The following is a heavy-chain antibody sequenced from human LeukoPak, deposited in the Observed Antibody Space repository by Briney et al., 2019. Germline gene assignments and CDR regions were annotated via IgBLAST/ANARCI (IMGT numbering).Heavy chain of an antibody. D-gene: IGHD2-21*01. CDR1: GGSFSGYY. Sequence: PSETLSLTCAVYGGSFSGYYWSWIRQPPGKGLEWIGEINHSGSTNYNPSLKSRVTISVDTSKNQFSLKLSSVTAADTAVYYCATLNLNTIQAYCGGDCYLYYFDYWGQGTLVTVSS. CDR3: ATLNLNTIQAYCGGDCYLYYFDY. J-gene: IGHJ4*02. V-gene: IGHV4-34*01. CDR2: INHSGST.